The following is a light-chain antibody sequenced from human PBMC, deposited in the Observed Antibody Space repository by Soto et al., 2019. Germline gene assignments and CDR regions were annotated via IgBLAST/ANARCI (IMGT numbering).Light chain of an antibody. J-gene: IGKJ1*01. CDR2: GAF. CDR1: QSINSN. Sequence: VVLTQSPATLSASPGERVTLSCSASQSINSNVAWYQQRPGQTPGLLIYGAFTRATGLTARFSGSGCGTVVTLTITSLQAGDFVVYSCRRYNNWRWTFGQGTKVHI. CDR3: RRYNNWRWT. V-gene: IGKV3-15*01.